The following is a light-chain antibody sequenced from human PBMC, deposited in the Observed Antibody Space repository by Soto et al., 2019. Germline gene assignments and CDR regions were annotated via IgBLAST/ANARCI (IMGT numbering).Light chain of an antibody. J-gene: IGKJ1*01. CDR3: QHQSSWPRT. CDR1: QSVGNN. CDR2: GAS. Sequence: VVTQSPVPLSVSSGERGNLSCPASQSVGNNLAWYQQKPGQAPRLLIHGASTRATGIPARFSGSGSGTEFTLTISSLQSEDFAVYYCQHQSSWPRTFGQGTKVDIK. V-gene: IGKV3-15*01.